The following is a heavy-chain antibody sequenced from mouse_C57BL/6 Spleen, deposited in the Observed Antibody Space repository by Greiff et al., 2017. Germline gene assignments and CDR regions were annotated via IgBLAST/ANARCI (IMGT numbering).Heavy chain of an antibody. D-gene: IGHD2-1*01. J-gene: IGHJ3*01. CDR2: IHPNSGST. V-gene: IGHV1-64*01. CDR1: GYTFTSYW. Sequence: QVQLQQPGAELVKPGASVKLSCKASGYTFTSYWMHWVKQRPGQGLEWIGMIHPNSGSTNYNEKFKSKATLTVDKSSSTAYMQLSSLTSEDSAVYYCSRPHYCNYPAWFAYWGQGTLVTVSA. CDR3: SRPHYCNYPAWFAY.